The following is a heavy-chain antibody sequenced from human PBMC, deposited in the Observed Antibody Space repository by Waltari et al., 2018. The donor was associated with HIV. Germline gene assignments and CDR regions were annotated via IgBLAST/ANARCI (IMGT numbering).Heavy chain of an antibody. CDR1: GFTFSNFA. Sequence: QVQLVESGGGVVQPGTSLTLSCAVSGFTFSNFAIQWVRQSPAKGLEWLAVFWSDGVEISYADSVKGRFTISKDSSQKTLYLHLTSLRAEDTALYYCARGYSSSRWIPLYHWGRGTLVTVSS. CDR3: ARGYSSSRWIPLYH. J-gene: IGHJ4*02. D-gene: IGHD6-6*01. V-gene: IGHV3-33*01. CDR2: FWSDGVEI.